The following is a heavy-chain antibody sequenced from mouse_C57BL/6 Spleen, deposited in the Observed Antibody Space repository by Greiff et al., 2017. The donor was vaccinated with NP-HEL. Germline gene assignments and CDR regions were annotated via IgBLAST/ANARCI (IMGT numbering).Heavy chain of an antibody. CDR1: GYTFTSYW. Sequence: QVQLQQSGTELVKPGASVKLSCKASGYTFTSYWMHWVKQRPGQGLEWIGNINPSNGGTNYNEKFKSKATLTVDKSSSTAYMQLSSLTSEDSAVYYGARSVYYDYAWFAYWGQGTLVTVSA. CDR3: ARSVYYDYAWFAY. D-gene: IGHD2-4*01. CDR2: INPSNGGT. J-gene: IGHJ3*01. V-gene: IGHV1-53*01.